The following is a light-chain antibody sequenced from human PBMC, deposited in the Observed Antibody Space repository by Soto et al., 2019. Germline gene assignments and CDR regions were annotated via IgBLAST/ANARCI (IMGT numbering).Light chain of an antibody. J-gene: IGKJ3*01. CDR2: AS. CDR3: QHYGTSAL. Sequence: EIVLTQSPGTLSLSPGERATLSCRASQTVSDMYLAWYQQKPGQAPRLLIYASNRATGIPDRFSGSGSGTDFTLTIDRLEPEDFAVYYGQHYGTSALFGPGTKVDIK. V-gene: IGKV3-20*01. CDR1: QTVSDMY.